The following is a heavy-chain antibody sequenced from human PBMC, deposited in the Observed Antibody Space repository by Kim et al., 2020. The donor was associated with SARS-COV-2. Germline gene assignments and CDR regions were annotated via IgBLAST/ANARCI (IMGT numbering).Heavy chain of an antibody. D-gene: IGHD5-12*01. CDR3: TSTPYVEMATISVYFDY. J-gene: IGHJ4*02. Sequence: VKGRFTISRDDSKNTLYLQMNSLKTEDTAVYYCTSTPYVEMATISVYFDYWGQGTLVTVSS. V-gene: IGHV3-15*01.